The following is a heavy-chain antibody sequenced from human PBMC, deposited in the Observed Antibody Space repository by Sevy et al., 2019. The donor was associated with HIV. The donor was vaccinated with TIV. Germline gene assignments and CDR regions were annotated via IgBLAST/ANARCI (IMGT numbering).Heavy chain of an antibody. J-gene: IGHJ6*02. CDR1: EFTFSSYA. Sequence: GESLKISCSASEFTFSSYAMSWVRXAPGEGLEWVSSISGSGRFTYYADFVEGRFIISRDNSKNTLSVQMNSLRAEDTAVYYCAKGFCSGATCPRDYYYYGMDVWGQGTTVTVSS. V-gene: IGHV3-23*01. CDR2: ISGSGRFT. CDR3: AKGFCSGATCPRDYYYYGMDV. D-gene: IGHD2-15*01.